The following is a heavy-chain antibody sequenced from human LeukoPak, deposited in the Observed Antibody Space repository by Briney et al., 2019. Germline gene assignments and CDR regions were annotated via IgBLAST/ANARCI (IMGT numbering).Heavy chain of an antibody. CDR1: GGSISSYY. J-gene: IGHJ5*02. V-gene: IGHV4-59*01. CDR2: IHYTGST. D-gene: IGHD3-10*01. CDR3: ARGGYYGSGNDFRFDP. Sequence: SETLSLTCTVSGGSISSYYWSWIRQSPGKGLECIGYIHYTGSTNYNPSLKSRVTISVETSKNQFSLKLKSVTAADTAVYYCARGGYYGSGNDFRFDPWGQGTLVSVSS.